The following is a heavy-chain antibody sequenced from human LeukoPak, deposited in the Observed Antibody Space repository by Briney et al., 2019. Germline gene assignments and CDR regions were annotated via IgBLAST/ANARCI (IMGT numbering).Heavy chain of an antibody. V-gene: IGHV3-48*04. Sequence: GGSLRLSCAASGFTFSTYSMNWVRQAPGKGLEWVSYISSSGSTIYYADSVKGRFTISRDNAKNSLYLQMDSLRAEDTAVYYCARGHGDYSDFYWYFDLWGRGTLVTVSS. CDR2: ISSSGSTI. CDR1: GFTFSTYS. D-gene: IGHD4-17*01. J-gene: IGHJ2*01. CDR3: ARGHGDYSDFYWYFDL.